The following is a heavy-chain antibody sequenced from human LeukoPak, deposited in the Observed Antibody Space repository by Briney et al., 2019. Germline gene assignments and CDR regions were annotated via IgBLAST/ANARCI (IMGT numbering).Heavy chain of an antibody. J-gene: IGHJ4*02. D-gene: IGHD3-22*01. CDR3: ARDGFDRSGYYFFDF. CDR1: GFTFSDYY. CDR2: ISGSGSTM. V-gene: IGHV3-11*01. Sequence: GGSLRLSCVASGFTFSDYYMTWVRQAPGKGLECVSYISGSGSTMYYANSVKGRFTISRDNAKNSLYLQMNSLRAEDTAIYYCARDGFDRSGYYFFDFWGQGTLVTVSS.